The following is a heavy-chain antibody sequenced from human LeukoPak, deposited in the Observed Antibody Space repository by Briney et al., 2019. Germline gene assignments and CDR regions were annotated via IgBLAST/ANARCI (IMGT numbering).Heavy chain of an antibody. Sequence: GGSLRLSCAASGFTVSSNSMSWVRQAPGKGLEWVSVIYSDGTTYYADSVRGRFTISRDNSKNTLFLQMNSLRAEDTALYYCAREAYYYGSGSQYYFDYWGQGTLVTVSS. CDR3: AREAYYYGSGSQYYFDY. V-gene: IGHV3-53*01. CDR1: GFTVSSNS. CDR2: IYSDGTT. D-gene: IGHD3-10*01. J-gene: IGHJ4*02.